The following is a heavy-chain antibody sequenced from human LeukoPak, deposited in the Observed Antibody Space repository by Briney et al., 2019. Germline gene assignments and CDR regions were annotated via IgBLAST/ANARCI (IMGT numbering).Heavy chain of an antibody. CDR2: IYYSGTT. CDR3: ARDRYYYASSGYSQLFDY. J-gene: IGHJ4*02. Sequence: SSETLSLTCTVSGGSISSSSYYWGWIRQPPGKGLEWIGSIYYSGTTNYNPSLKSRFTMSVDTSKNQFSLKLSSVTAADTAVYYCARDRYYYASSGYSQLFDYWGQGTLVTVSS. V-gene: IGHV4-39*07. CDR1: GGSISSSSYY. D-gene: IGHD3-22*01.